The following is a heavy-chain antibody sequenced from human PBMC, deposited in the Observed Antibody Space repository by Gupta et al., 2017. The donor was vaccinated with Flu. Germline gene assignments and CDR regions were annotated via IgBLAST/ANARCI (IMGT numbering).Heavy chain of an antibody. CDR2: IYYRGSI. Sequence: CTVSGGSISDYYWNWLRQSPGKGLEWIGYIYYRGSINYNPSLRGRVTISLDPSKNQFSLQLNSVTAADTAVYYFARLTPGYYHMDVWGTGTTVTVSS. CDR3: ARLTPGYYHMDV. J-gene: IGHJ6*03. CDR1: GGSISDYY. V-gene: IGHV4-59*08.